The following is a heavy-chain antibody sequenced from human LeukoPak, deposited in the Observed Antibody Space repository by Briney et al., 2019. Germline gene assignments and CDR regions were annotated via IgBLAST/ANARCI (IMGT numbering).Heavy chain of an antibody. D-gene: IGHD5-24*01. Sequence: SETLSLTSAVSGGSFTGDYWCSIREPPGKGLEWIGEINHSGSTNYTPSLKSRVTISVDTSKNQFSLKLSSVTAADTAVYYCARRLGWLQWGQGTLVTVSS. CDR1: GGSFTGDY. CDR3: ARRLGWLQ. J-gene: IGHJ4*02. CDR2: INHSGST. V-gene: IGHV4-34*01.